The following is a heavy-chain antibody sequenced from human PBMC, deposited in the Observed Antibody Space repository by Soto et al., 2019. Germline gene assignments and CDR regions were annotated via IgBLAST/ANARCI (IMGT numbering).Heavy chain of an antibody. D-gene: IGHD3-3*01. Sequence: GGSLRLSCAASGFTFSDYYMSWIRQAPGKGLEWVSYISSSGSTIYYADSVKGRFTISRDNAKNSLYLQMNSLRAEDTAVYYCARGSTIFGVVISYYYYGMDVWGQGTTVTVSS. J-gene: IGHJ6*02. CDR2: ISSSGSTI. V-gene: IGHV3-11*01. CDR3: ARGSTIFGVVISYYYYGMDV. CDR1: GFTFSDYY.